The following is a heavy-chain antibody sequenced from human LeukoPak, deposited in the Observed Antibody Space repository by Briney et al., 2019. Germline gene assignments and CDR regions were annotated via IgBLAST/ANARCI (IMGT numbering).Heavy chain of an antibody. Sequence: SETLSLTCAVYGGSFSGYYWSWIRQPPGKGLEWIGEINHSGSTNYNPSLKSRVTISVGTSKNQFSLKLSSVTAADTAVYYCARDANDFWSGYYMENWFDPWGQGTLVTVSS. CDR3: ARDANDFWSGYYMENWFDP. CDR1: GGSFSGYY. D-gene: IGHD3-3*01. V-gene: IGHV4-34*01. J-gene: IGHJ5*02. CDR2: INHSGST.